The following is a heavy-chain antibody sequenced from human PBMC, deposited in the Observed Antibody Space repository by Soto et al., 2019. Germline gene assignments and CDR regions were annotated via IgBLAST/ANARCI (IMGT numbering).Heavy chain of an antibody. Sequence: EEQLVESGGGLVQPGGSLRLSCAASGLSFSTHYMNWVRQTQGKGLEWVSSINRDSTVIKYADSVKGRFTISRDNARNSLSLQMNSLRAEDTAVYYCLNGDYYVGPGTLVTVSS. CDR1: GLSFSTHY. CDR2: INRDSTVI. D-gene: IGHD3-16*01. J-gene: IGHJ4*02. CDR3: LNGDYY. V-gene: IGHV3-48*01.